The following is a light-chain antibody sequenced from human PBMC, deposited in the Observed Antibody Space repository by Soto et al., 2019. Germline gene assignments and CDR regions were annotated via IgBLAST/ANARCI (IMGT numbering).Light chain of an antibody. V-gene: IGKV3-20*01. CDR3: QHFDDSLI. CDR1: QSVDSST. Sequence: EVVLTQSPGTLSLSPGERATLSCRASQSVDSSTLAWYQQKPGQAPRLLISGASKRATGTPDSFSGSGSGTDFTLTISSLEPEDFAVYYCQHFDDSLIFGGGTKVEIK. J-gene: IGKJ4*01. CDR2: GAS.